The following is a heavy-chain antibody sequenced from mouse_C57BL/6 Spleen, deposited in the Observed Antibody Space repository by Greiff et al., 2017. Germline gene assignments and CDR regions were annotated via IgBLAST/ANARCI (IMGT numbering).Heavy chain of an antibody. J-gene: IGHJ2*01. CDR1: GYTFTDYN. Sequence: EVQLQQSGPELVKPGASVKMSCKASGYTFTDYNIHWVKQSHGKSLEWIGYINPNNGGTSYNQKFKGKATLTVNKSSSTAYMELRSLTSADSAVYYCASGGVTTALDYWGQGTTLTVSS. D-gene: IGHD1-2*01. CDR2: INPNNGGT. V-gene: IGHV1-22*01. CDR3: ASGGVTTALDY.